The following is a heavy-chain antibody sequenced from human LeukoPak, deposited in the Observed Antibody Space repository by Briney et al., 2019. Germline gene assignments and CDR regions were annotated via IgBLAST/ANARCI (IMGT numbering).Heavy chain of an antibody. D-gene: IGHD6-13*01. CDR2: IYYSGRT. Sequence: SETLSLTCTVSGGSISTYYWSWIRQPPGKGLEWIGYIYYSGRTNYNPSLKNRVTISIDTSKNQFSLKLSSVTAADTAVYYCARQCSSSSYYFDYWGQGTLVTVSP. J-gene: IGHJ4*02. CDR1: GGSISTYY. CDR3: ARQCSSSSYYFDY. V-gene: IGHV4-59*08.